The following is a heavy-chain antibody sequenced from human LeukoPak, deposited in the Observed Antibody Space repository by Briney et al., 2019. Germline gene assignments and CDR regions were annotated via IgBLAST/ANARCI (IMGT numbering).Heavy chain of an antibody. CDR1: GFTFSSYA. V-gene: IGHV3-23*01. D-gene: IGHD3-3*01. Sequence: GGSLRLSCAASGFTFSSYAMSWVSQAPGKGLEWVSAISGSGGSTYYADSVKGRFTISRDNSKNTLYLQMNSLRAEDTAVYYCAKDKSSRDDFWSGIDYWGQGTLVTVSS. CDR3: AKDKSSRDDFWSGIDY. J-gene: IGHJ4*02. CDR2: ISGSGGST.